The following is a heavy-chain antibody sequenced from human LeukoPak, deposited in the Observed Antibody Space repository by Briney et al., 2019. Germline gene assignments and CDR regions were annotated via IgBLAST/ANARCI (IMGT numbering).Heavy chain of an antibody. D-gene: IGHD2-15*01. CDR3: ARDTTCSGGSCYQGFDY. CDR1: GFTFSSYS. V-gene: IGHV3-48*04. CDR2: ISSSSSTI. Sequence: PGGSLRLSCAASGFTFSSYSMNWVRQAPGKGLEWVSYISSSSSTIYYADSVKGRFTISRDNAKNSLYLQMNSLRAEDTAVYYCARDTTCSGGSCYQGFDYWGQGTLVTVSS. J-gene: IGHJ4*02.